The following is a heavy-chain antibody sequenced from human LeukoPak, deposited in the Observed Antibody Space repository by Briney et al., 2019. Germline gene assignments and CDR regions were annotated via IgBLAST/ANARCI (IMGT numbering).Heavy chain of an antibody. CDR2: IYYSGST. CDR1: GGSISSSSYY. CDR3: ASEKAEGYYDSSGYPY. V-gene: IGHV4-39*01. D-gene: IGHD3-22*01. Sequence: SETPSLTCTVSGGSISSSSYYWGWIRQPPGKGLEWIGSIYYSGSTYYNPSLKSRVTISVDTSKNQFSLKLSSVTAADTAVYYCASEKAEGYYDSSGYPYWGQGTLVTVSS. J-gene: IGHJ4*02.